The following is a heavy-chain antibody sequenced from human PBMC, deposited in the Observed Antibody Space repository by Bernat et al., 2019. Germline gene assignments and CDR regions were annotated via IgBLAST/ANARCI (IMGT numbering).Heavy chain of an antibody. D-gene: IGHD6-6*01. V-gene: IGHV4-31*03. CDR1: GGSISSGGYY. CDR3: ARDRGGIAARPLIGGVVGYGMDV. CDR2: IYYSGST. Sequence: QVQLQESGPGLVKPSQTLSLTCTVSGGSISSGGYYWSWIRQHPGKGLEWIGYIYYSGSTYYNPSLKSRVTISVDTSKNQFSLKLSSVTAADTAVYYCARDRGGIAARPLIGGVVGYGMDVWGQGTTVTVSS. J-gene: IGHJ6*02.